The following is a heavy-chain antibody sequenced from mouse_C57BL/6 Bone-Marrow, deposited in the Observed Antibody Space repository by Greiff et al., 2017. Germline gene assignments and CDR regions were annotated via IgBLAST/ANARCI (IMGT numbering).Heavy chain of an antibody. CDR3: ARQLRLRLAWFAY. J-gene: IGHJ3*01. CDR1: GFTFSDYY. D-gene: IGHD3-2*02. CDR2: ISNGGGST. V-gene: IGHV5-12*01. Sequence: DVQLVESGGGLVQPGGSLKLSCAASGFTFSDYYMYWVRQTPEKRLEWVAYISNGGGSTYYPDTVKGRFTISRDNAKNTRYLQMSRLKSEDTAMYYCARQLRLRLAWFAYGGQGTLVTVSA.